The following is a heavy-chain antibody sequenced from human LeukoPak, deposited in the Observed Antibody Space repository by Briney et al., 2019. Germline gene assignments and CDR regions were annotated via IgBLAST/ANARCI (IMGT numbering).Heavy chain of an antibody. CDR2: IYYSGST. V-gene: IGHV4-39*07. J-gene: IGHJ5*02. CDR3: ARQQSSTSSSHNWFDP. D-gene: IGHD2-2*01. Sequence: SETLSLTCTVSGGSISSSSYYWGWIRQPPGKGLEWIGSIYYSGSTYYNPPLKSRVTISVDTSKNQFSLKLSSVTAADTAVYYCARQQSSTSSSHNWFDPWGQGTLVTVSS. CDR1: GGSISSSSYY.